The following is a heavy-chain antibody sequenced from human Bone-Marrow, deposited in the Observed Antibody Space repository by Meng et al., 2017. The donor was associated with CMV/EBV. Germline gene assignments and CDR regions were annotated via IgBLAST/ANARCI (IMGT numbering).Heavy chain of an antibody. D-gene: IGHD3-9*01. Sequence: SVKVSCKASGGTFSSYTISWVRQAPGQGLEWMGRIIPILGIANYAQKFQGRVTITADKSTSTAYMELSSLRSEDTAVYYCARVRRVRYFDLDYYYGMDVWGQGTTVTVSS. CDR3: ARVRRVRYFDLDYYYGMDV. CDR1: GGTFSSYT. V-gene: IGHV1-69*02. CDR2: IIPILGIA. J-gene: IGHJ6*02.